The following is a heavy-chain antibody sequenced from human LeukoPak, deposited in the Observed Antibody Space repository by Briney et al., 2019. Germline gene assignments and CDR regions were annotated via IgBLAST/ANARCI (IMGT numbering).Heavy chain of an antibody. CDR3: ARDGIAVAGNKKIYYYYGMDV. Sequence: ASVKVSCKASGYTFTGYYMHWVRQAPGQGLEWMGWINPNSGGTNYAQKFQGRVTMTRDTSISTAYMELSRLRSEDTAVYYCARDGIAVAGNKKIYYYYGMDVWGQGTTVTVSS. V-gene: IGHV1-2*02. CDR2: INPNSGGT. D-gene: IGHD6-19*01. J-gene: IGHJ6*02. CDR1: GYTFTGYY.